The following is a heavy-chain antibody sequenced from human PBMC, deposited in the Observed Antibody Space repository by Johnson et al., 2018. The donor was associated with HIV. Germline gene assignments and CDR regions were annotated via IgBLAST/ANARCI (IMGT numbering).Heavy chain of an antibody. CDR2: ISYDGSNK. D-gene: IGHD5-18*01. CDR3: ARDRYSYGRDAFDI. CDR1: GFTFSSYA. J-gene: IGHJ3*02. V-gene: IGHV3-30*04. Sequence: QVQLVESGGGLVQPGRSLRLSCAASGFTFSSYAMHWVRQAPGKGLEWVAVISYDGSNKYYADSVKGRFTISRDNSKNTLYLQMNSLRAEDTAVYYCARDRYSYGRDAFDIWGQGTMVTVSS.